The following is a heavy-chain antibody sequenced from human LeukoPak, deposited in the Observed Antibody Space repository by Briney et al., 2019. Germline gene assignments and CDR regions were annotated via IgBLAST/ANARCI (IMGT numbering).Heavy chain of an antibody. CDR2: IYYSGST. CDR1: GGSISSYY. J-gene: IGHJ4*02. V-gene: IGHV4-59*08. CDR3: ARVKVRGYSTIDY. Sequence: PSETLSLTCTVSGGSISSYYWSWIRQPPGKGLEWIGYIYYSGSTYYNPSLKSRVTISVDTSKNQFSLKLSSVTAADTAVYYCARVKVRGYSTIDYWGQGTLVTVSS. D-gene: IGHD6-13*01.